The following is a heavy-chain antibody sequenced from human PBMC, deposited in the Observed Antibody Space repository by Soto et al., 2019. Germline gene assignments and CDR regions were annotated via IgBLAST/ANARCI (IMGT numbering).Heavy chain of an antibody. J-gene: IGHJ4*02. D-gene: IGHD6-6*01. V-gene: IGHV3-48*03. Sequence: GGSLRLSCAASGFTFSSYEMNWVRQAPGKGLEWVSYISSSGSTIYYADSVKGRFTISRDNAKNSLYLQMNSLRAEDTAVYYCARDEVEQLVDYWGQGTLVTVSS. CDR2: ISSSGSTI. CDR3: ARDEVEQLVDY. CDR1: GFTFSSYE.